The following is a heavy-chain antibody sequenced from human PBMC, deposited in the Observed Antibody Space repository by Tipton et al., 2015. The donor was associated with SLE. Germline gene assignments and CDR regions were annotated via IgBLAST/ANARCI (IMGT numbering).Heavy chain of an antibody. D-gene: IGHD1-26*01. CDR1: GGSISSSSYY. V-gene: IGHV4-39*07. Sequence: TLSLTCTVSGGSISSSSYYWGWIRQPPGKGLEWIGNIYYSGSTYYNPSLKSRVTISVDTSKNQFSLKLSSVTAADTAVYYCARDGRSGTVSYGVLVYWGQRTLVTVSS. CDR3: ARDGRSGTVSYGVLVY. J-gene: IGHJ4*02. CDR2: IYYSGST.